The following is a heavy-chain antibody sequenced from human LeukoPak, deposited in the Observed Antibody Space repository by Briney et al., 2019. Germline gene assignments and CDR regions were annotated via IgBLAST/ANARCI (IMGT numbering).Heavy chain of an antibody. CDR1: GGSISSYY. CDR3: ARVRPRSLWFGELSDFDY. D-gene: IGHD3-10*01. V-gene: IGHV4-59*01. J-gene: IGHJ4*02. CDR2: IYYSGST. Sequence: KPSETLSLTCTVSGGSISSYYWSWIRQPPGKGLEWIGYIYYSGSTNYNPSLKSRVTISVDTSKNQFSLKLSSVTAADTAVYYCARVRPRSLWFGELSDFDYWGQGTLVTVSS.